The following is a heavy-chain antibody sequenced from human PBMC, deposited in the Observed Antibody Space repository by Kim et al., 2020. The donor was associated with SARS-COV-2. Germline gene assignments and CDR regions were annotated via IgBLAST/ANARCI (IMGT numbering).Heavy chain of an antibody. Sequence: CADHVRGRSTITRDNAKNSLYLQMNSLRAEDTAVYYCARGNWNFAYWGQGTLVTVSS. CDR3: ARGNWNFAY. D-gene: IGHD1-1*01. V-gene: IGHV3-11*01. J-gene: IGHJ4*02.